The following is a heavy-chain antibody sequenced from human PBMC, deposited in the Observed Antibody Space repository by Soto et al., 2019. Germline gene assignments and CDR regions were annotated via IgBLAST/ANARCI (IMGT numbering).Heavy chain of an antibody. CDR1: GFTFTSYA. CDR2: ISSYGADT. J-gene: IGHJ4*02. V-gene: IGHV3-64D*06. Sequence: GCLLLACSASGFTFTSYAMHWVRQAPGKGLEFVSAISSYGADTYYAASVKGRFAISRDNPKNTLYLQMSSLRAEDTALYYCVKEGYMRSDWYGRFDYWGQGALVTVYS. D-gene: IGHD6-19*01. CDR3: VKEGYMRSDWYGRFDY.